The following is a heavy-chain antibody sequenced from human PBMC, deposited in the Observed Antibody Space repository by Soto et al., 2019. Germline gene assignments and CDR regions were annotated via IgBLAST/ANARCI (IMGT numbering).Heavy chain of an antibody. CDR1: GGSISSYY. CDR3: ARGVYGDTAMDYY. CDR2: IYHIERT. V-gene: IGHV4-59*01. D-gene: IGHD5-18*01. J-gene: IGHJ4*02. Sequence: SETLSLTCSVSGGSISSYYWGWIRQPPGKGLEWIGYIYHIERTNYNPSLKSRVTISVDTSKNQFSLKLNSVTAADTAVYYCARGVYGDTAMDYYWGQGTLVTVSS.